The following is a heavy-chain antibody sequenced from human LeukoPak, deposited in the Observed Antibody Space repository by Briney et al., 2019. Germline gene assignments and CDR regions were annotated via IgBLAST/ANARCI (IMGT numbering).Heavy chain of an antibody. J-gene: IGHJ4*02. CDR2: ISGSGGST. CDR3: AKDVSMVRGATDY. Sequence: GGSLRLSCAASGFTFSSYAMSWVRQAPGKGLEWVSAISGSGGSTYYADSVKGRFTISRDNSKNTLYLQLNSLRAEDTAVYYCAKDVSMVRGATDYWGQGTLVTVSS. D-gene: IGHD3-10*01. CDR1: GFTFSSYA. V-gene: IGHV3-23*01.